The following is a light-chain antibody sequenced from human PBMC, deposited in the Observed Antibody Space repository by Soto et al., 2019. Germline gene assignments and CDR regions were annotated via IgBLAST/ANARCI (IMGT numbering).Light chain of an antibody. J-gene: IGKJ5*01. Sequence: EVVLTQSPVTLSLSPGERATLSCRASQSFRGLLAWYQQKPGQAPRLLIYDAYNRATDIPPRFSGSGSGTDFTLTISSLEPEDSAVYYCQQRHMWPITFVQGTRLEIK. CDR1: QSFRGL. CDR3: QQRHMWPIT. CDR2: DAY. V-gene: IGKV3-11*01.